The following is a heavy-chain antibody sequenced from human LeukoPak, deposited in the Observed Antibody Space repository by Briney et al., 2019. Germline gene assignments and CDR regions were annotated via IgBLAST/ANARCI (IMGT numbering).Heavy chain of an antibody. Sequence: GGSLRLSCAASGFTFSSYSMNWVRQAPGKGLEWVSSISSSSSYIYYADSVKGRFTISRDNAKNSLYLQMNSLRAEDTAVYYCAREWVPYYDFWSGYPGAFDYWGQGTLVTVSS. CDR2: ISSSSSYI. D-gene: IGHD3-3*01. CDR3: AREWVPYYDFWSGYPGAFDY. V-gene: IGHV3-21*01. J-gene: IGHJ4*02. CDR1: GFTFSSYS.